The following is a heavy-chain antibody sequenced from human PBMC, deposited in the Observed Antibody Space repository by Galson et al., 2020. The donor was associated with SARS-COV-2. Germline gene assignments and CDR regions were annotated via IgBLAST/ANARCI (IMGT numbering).Heavy chain of an antibody. Sequence: GGSLRLSCAASGFTFSSYGMHWVRQAPGKGLEWVAVIWYDGSNKYYADSVKGRFTNSRDNSKNTLYLQMNSLRAEDTAVYYCAKDGGYSYGSDYYYYGMYVWGQGTTVTVSS. V-gene: IGHV3-33*06. D-gene: IGHD5-18*01. J-gene: IGHJ6*02. CDR1: GFTFSSYG. CDR2: IWYDGSNK. CDR3: AKDGGYSYGSDYYYYGMYV.